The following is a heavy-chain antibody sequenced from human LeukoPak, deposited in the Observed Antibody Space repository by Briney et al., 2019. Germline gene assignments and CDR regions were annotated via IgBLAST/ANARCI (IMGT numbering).Heavy chain of an antibody. V-gene: IGHV4-59*08. CDR2: IYDTGST. J-gene: IGHJ6*02. Sequence: SETLSLTCTVSGGSISGYYWSWIRQPPGKGLEWIGYIYDTGSTNYNPSLRSRVTISVDTSENQFSLKLSSVTAADTAVYYCAGGFGDLFSLAYGMDVWGQGATVTVSS. CDR3: AGGFGDLFSLAYGMDV. CDR1: GGSISGYY. D-gene: IGHD3-10*01.